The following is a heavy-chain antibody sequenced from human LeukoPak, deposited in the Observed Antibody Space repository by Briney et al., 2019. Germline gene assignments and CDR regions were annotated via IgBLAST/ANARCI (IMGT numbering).Heavy chain of an antibody. J-gene: IGHJ4*02. CDR3: AKTQEGPKQYSG. V-gene: IGHV3-23*01. Sequence: GGSLRLSCVASGFTFSSYAMNWVRQAPGKGLEWVSGINGSGGSKYYADSVKGRFTISRDNSKNTLYLQMNSLRAEDTAVYYCAKTQEGPKQYSGWGQGTLVTVSS. D-gene: IGHD6-6*01. CDR1: GFTFSSYA. CDR2: INGSGGSK.